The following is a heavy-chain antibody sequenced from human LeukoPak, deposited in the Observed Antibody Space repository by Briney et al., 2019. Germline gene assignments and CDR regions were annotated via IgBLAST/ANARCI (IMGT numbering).Heavy chain of an antibody. CDR3: ASPRSGYRYTFDY. J-gene: IGHJ4*02. Sequence: SETLSLTCAVSAASIGNYYWSWIRQAPGKGLEWSGYISTSGSTNYNPCLKSRGSISLDTSKNRFSLNLNFVTAADTAVYYCASPRSGYRYTFDYWGQGALVTVSS. D-gene: IGHD3-22*01. CDR2: ISTSGST. CDR1: AASIGNYY. V-gene: IGHV4-4*09.